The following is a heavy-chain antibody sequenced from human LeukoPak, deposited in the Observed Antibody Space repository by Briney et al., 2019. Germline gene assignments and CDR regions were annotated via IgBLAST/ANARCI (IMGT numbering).Heavy chain of an antibody. CDR2: IYYIGST. D-gene: IGHD6-6*01. Sequence: GSLRLSYAASGFTFSSYAMSWVRQAPGKGLEWIGYIYYIGSTNYNPSLKSRVTMSVDTSKNQFSLKLTSVTAADTAVYYCAREARGRARLFDFWGQGTLVTVPS. V-gene: IGHV4-59*01. J-gene: IGHJ4*02. CDR3: AREARGRARLFDF. CDR1: GFTFSSYA.